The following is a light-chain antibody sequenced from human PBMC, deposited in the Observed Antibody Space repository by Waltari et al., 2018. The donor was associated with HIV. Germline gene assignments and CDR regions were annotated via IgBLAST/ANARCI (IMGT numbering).Light chain of an antibody. CDR2: EVS. J-gene: IGLJ1*01. V-gene: IGLV2-11*01. CDR1: SSDIDYFDY. CDR3: CSYAGTYTYV. Sequence: QSALTQPRSVSGSPGQSVTISCTATSSDIDYFDYVSWYQQYPGKAPKVIIYEVSQRPSGVPDRFTASKSGITASLTISGLQDEDEADYYCCSYAGTYTYVFGTGTTVTVL.